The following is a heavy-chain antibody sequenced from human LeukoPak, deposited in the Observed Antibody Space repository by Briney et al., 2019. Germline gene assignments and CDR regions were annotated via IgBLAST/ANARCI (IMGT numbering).Heavy chain of an antibody. CDR1: GFTFSSYE. J-gene: IGHJ4*02. Sequence: GGSLRLSCAASGFTFSSYEMNWVRQAPGKGLEWVSYISSSGSTIYYADSVKGRFTISRDNAKNSLYLQMNSLRAEDTAVYYCARCSSGWYGQVDYWGQGTLVTVSS. CDR3: ARCSSGWYGQVDY. V-gene: IGHV3-48*03. D-gene: IGHD6-19*01. CDR2: ISSSGSTI.